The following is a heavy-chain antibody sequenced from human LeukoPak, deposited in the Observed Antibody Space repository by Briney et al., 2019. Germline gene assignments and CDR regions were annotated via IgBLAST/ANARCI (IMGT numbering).Heavy chain of an antibody. CDR2: IRSKTYGGTT. D-gene: IGHD3-10*01. Sequence: HPGGSLRLSCTVSGFTFGDYGMSWVRQAPGKGLEWVGLIRSKTYGGTTEHAASVKGRFTMSRDDSKSIAYLQMNSLKTEDTAVYYCTRVQGVIVEGFDYWGQGTLVTVSS. J-gene: IGHJ4*02. CDR3: TRVQGVIVEGFDY. V-gene: IGHV3-49*04. CDR1: GFTFGDYG.